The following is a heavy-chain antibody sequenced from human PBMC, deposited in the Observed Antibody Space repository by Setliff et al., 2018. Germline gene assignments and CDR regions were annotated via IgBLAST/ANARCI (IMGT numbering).Heavy chain of an antibody. Sequence: PGGSLRLSCAASGFTFSSYWMHWVRRAPGKGLVWVSRINSDGSSTSYADSVKGRFTISRDNAKNTLYLQMNSLTAGDTAVYYCARSSVVGGYSTTYYFDYMDVWGKGTTVTVSS. CDR2: INSDGSST. J-gene: IGHJ6*03. CDR3: ARSSVVGGYSTTYYFDYMDV. V-gene: IGHV3-74*01. D-gene: IGHD3-3*01. CDR1: GFTFSSYW.